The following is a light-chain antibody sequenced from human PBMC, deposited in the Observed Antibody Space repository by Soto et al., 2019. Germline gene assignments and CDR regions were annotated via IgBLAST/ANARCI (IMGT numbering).Light chain of an antibody. V-gene: IGKV3-15*01. CDR1: QSVSSN. Sequence: EIVMTQSPATLSVSPGERATLSCRASQSVSSNLAWYQQKPGQAPRLLIYGASTRATDIPARFSGSGSGTEFTLTISSLQSEDFAVYCCQQYNNWPPWTFGQGTKVEVK. CDR3: QQYNNWPPWT. J-gene: IGKJ1*01. CDR2: GAS.